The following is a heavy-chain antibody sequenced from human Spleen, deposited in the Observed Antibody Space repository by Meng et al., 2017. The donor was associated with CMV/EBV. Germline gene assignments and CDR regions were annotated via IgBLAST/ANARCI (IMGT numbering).Heavy chain of an antibody. Sequence: GESLKISCAASGFTVTSNQMSWVRQVPGKGLEWLSVTYSGGNTYYANSVRGRFTISRDNAENSLFLQMNSLSAEDTAVYYCAIWEDWGQGTLVTVSS. J-gene: IGHJ4*02. CDR3: AIWED. D-gene: IGHD1-26*01. CDR2: TYSGGNT. V-gene: IGHV3-66*01. CDR1: GFTVTSNQ.